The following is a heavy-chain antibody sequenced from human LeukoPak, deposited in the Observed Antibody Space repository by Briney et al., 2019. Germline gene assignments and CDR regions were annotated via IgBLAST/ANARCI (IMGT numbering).Heavy chain of an antibody. D-gene: IGHD3-10*01. CDR1: GFTFSSYE. Sequence: GGSLRLSCAASGFTFSSYEMNWVRQAPGKGLEWVSYIRSSGYYTDYADSVKGRFTISRDNAKNSLYLQMNSLRAEDTAVYYCARTTGYASGPFDYWGQGTLVTVFS. J-gene: IGHJ4*02. CDR3: ARTTGYASGPFDY. CDR2: IRSSGYYT. V-gene: IGHV3-48*03.